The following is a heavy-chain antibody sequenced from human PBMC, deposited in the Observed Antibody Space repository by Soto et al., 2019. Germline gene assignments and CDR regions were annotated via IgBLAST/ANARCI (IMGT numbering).Heavy chain of an antibody. CDR1: GFTFYSYA. V-gene: IGHV3-23*01. CDR3: VKDRMAYNSVWDPFDI. Sequence: LRLSCAASGFTFYSYAMSWVSQPPGKGLEWVSTIGSVGGDTYYADSVKGRFTISRDDSKSTLLLQMNSLRAEDTAVYYCVKDRMAYNSVWDPFDIWGQGTMVTVS. CDR2: IGSVGGDT. J-gene: IGHJ3*02. D-gene: IGHD1-20*01.